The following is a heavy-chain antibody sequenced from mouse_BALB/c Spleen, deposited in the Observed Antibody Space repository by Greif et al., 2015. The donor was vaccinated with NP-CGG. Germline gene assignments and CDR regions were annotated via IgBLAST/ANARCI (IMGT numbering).Heavy chain of an antibody. Sequence: QVQLQQSGAELVRPGTSVKVSCKASGYAFTNYLIEWVKQRPGQGLEWIGVINPGSGGTNYNEKFKGKATLTADKSSSXAYMQLSSLTSDDSAVYFCARANWDVFAYWGQGTLVTVSA. J-gene: IGHJ3*01. V-gene: IGHV1-54*01. CDR3: ARANWDVFAY. D-gene: IGHD4-1*01. CDR1: GYAFTNYL. CDR2: INPGSGGT.